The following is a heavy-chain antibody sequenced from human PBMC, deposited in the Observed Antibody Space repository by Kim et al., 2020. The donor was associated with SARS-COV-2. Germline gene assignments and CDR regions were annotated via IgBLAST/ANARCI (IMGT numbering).Heavy chain of an antibody. Sequence: SETLSLTCTVSGGSISSGGYYWSWIRQRPGKGLEWVAYISHSGSTYYNPSLKSRISMSLDMSKNQFSLRLTSMAAADTAVYYCARIKFGDLFDSWGQGTLVTVSS. CDR3: ARIKFGDLFDS. J-gene: IGHJ4*02. CDR2: ISHSGST. D-gene: IGHD3-10*01. CDR1: GGSISSGGYY. V-gene: IGHV4-31*03.